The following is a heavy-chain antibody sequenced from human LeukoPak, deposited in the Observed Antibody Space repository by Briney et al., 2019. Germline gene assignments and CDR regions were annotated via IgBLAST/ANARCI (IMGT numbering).Heavy chain of an antibody. V-gene: IGHV4-59*08. CDR2: IYYSGST. J-gene: IGHJ4*02. D-gene: IGHD3-3*01. CDR1: GGSISTYY. CDR3: ARHARGDFWSGPVYCLDY. Sequence: SETLSLTCTVSGGSISTYYWSWIRQPPGKGLEWIGYIYYSGSTNYNPSLKSRVTISVDTSKNHFSLKLSSVTAADTAVHYCARHARGDFWSGPVYCLDYWGQGTLVTVSS.